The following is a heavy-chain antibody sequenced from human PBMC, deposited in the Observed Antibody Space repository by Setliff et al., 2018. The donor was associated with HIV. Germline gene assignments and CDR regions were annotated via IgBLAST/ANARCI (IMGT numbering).Heavy chain of an antibody. V-gene: IGHV6-1*01. Sequence: SQTLSLTCAISGDSVSSSSTTWNWIRQSPSRGLEWLGRTYYRSKWYNDSAISVKGRMTIHSDTSKNYFSLQLNSVTPDDTAVYYCARGHSSLLSDAFDIWGPGTMVTV. J-gene: IGHJ3*02. D-gene: IGHD6-13*01. CDR3: ARGHSSLLSDAFDI. CDR2: TYYRSKWYN. CDR1: GDSVSSSSTT.